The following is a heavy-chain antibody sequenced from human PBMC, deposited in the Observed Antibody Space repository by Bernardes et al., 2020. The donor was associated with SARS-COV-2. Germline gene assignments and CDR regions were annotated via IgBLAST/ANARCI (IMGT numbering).Heavy chain of an antibody. J-gene: IGHJ6*02. Sequence: GGSLRLSCAASGFTFSSYWMSWVRQAPGKGLEWVANIKQDGSEKYYVDSVKGRFTISRDNAKNSLYLQMNSLRAEDTAVYYCARVGSYCTNGVCYTSDYYYGMDVWGQGTTVTVSS. V-gene: IGHV3-7*03. CDR3: ARVGSYCTNGVCYTSDYYYGMDV. D-gene: IGHD2-8*01. CDR1: GFTFSSYW. CDR2: IKQDGSEK.